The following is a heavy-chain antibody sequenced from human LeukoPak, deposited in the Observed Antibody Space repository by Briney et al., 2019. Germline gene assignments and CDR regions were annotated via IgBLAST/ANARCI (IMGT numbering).Heavy chain of an antibody. Sequence: PGGSLRLSCAASGFIFSNYWMSWVRQAPGKGLECVANIKQDGSEKYYVDSVKGRFTISRDNAKNSLYLQMNSLRAEDTAVYYCAREAVAGTAPWGQGTLVTVSS. V-gene: IGHV3-7*01. CDR3: AREAVAGTAP. J-gene: IGHJ5*02. CDR2: IKQDGSEK. CDR1: GFIFSNYW. D-gene: IGHD6-19*01.